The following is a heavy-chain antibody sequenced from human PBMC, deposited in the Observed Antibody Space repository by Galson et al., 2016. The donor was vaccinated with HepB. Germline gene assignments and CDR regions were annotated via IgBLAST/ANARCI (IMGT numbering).Heavy chain of an antibody. Sequence: SVKVSCKASGYIFTNHAFSWVRQAPGQSLEWMGWIDTKNGNTVYARKLQGRVTMTTDTSTNTAYMGLTSLRSDDTAVYYCARDLVDSSGWVDYWGQGTPVTVSS. CDR3: ARDLVDSSGWVDY. CDR2: IDTKNGNT. J-gene: IGHJ4*02. CDR1: GYIFTNHA. D-gene: IGHD6-19*01. V-gene: IGHV1-18*04.